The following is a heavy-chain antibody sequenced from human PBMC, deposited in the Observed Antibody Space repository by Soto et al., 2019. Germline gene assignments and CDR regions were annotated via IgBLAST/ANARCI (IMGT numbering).Heavy chain of an antibody. J-gene: IGHJ6*02. CDR2: INPSGGST. CDR3: ARSRIAARLSDYYYGMDV. Sequence: GASVKVSWKASGYTFTSYYMHLVRQAPGQGLEWMGIINPSGGSTSYAQKFQGRVTMTRDTSTSTVYMELSSLRSEDTAVYYCARSRIAARLSDYYYGMDVWGQGTTVTVSS. CDR1: GYTFTSYY. V-gene: IGHV1-46*01. D-gene: IGHD6-6*01.